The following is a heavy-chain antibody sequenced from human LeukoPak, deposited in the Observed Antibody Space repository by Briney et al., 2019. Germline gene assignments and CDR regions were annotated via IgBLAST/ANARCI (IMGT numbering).Heavy chain of an antibody. CDR3: ARGSRYSSSWFFP. J-gene: IGHJ5*02. D-gene: IGHD6-13*01. V-gene: IGHV4-61*02. CDR1: GGSISSGSYY. Sequence: PSETLSLTCTVSGGSISSGSYYWSWIRQPAGKGLEWIGRIYTSGSTNYNPSLKSRVTMSVDTSKNQFSLKLSSVTAADTAVYYCARGSRYSSSWFFPWGQGTLVTVSS. CDR2: IYTSGST.